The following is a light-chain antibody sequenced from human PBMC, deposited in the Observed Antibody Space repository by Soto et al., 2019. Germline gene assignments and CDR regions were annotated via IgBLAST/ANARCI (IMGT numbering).Light chain of an antibody. J-gene: IGLJ3*02. CDR1: SSNIGAGYD. CDR2: GNS. CDR3: QSYDNSLSGWV. V-gene: IGLV1-40*01. Sequence: QSVLTQPPSVSGAPGQRVTISCTGSSSNIGAGYDVHWYQQLPGTAPKLLIYGNSNRPSGVPDRFSGSKSGTSASLAITGLQAEDEADYSCQSYDNSLSGWVFGGGTQLTVL.